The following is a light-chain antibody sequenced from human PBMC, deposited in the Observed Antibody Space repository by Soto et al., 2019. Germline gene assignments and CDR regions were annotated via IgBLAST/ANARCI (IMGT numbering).Light chain of an antibody. Sequence: EIVLTQSPATLSVSPWERATLSCRASQSVSSNLAWYQQKPGQAPRLLIYGASTRATGIPARFSGSGSGTEFTLTISSLQSEDFPVYYCQQYNNWPPLTFGGGTKVDIK. CDR1: QSVSSN. J-gene: IGKJ4*01. CDR2: GAS. V-gene: IGKV3-15*01. CDR3: QQYNNWPPLT.